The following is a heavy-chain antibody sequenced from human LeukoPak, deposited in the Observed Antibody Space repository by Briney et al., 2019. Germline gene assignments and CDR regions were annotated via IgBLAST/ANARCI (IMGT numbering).Heavy chain of an antibody. CDR3: ARGGSYLGHCDY. D-gene: IGHD1-26*01. CDR1: GRSFSGYY. Sequence: SETLSLTYAVYGRSFSGYYWSWIRQPPGKGLEWIGEINHSGSTNYNPSLKSRVTISVDTSKNKFSLKLSSVTAADTAVYYCARGGSYLGHCDYWGQGSLVTVSS. V-gene: IGHV4-34*01. J-gene: IGHJ4*02. CDR2: INHSGST.